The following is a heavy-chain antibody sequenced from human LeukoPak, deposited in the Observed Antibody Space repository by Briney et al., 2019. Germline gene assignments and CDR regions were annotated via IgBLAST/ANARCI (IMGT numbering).Heavy chain of an antibody. J-gene: IGHJ5*01. V-gene: IGHV3-23*01. Sequence: GGSLRLSCAASGFTFSDYSMNWVRQAPGKGLEWVSGISGNSVSTYYADSVKGRFTISRDNSKNTLFLQMSSLRAEDTAVYYCARAYSSSWYDFWGQGTLVTVSS. CDR2: ISGNSVST. CDR1: GFTFSDYS. CDR3: ARAYSSSWYDF. D-gene: IGHD6-13*01.